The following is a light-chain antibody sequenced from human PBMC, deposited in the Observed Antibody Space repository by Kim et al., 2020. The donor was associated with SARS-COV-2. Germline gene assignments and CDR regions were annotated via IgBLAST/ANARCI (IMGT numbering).Light chain of an antibody. Sequence: QSVLTQPPSASGTPGQRVTISCSGRSSNIGGNYVYWYQHLPGTAPHLLIYKSDLRPSGVPDRFSGSASGTSASLAITGLRSEDEAEYYCAVWDDSLSGWVFGGGTKVTVL. J-gene: IGLJ3*02. CDR1: SSNIGGNY. V-gene: IGLV1-47*01. CDR2: KSD. CDR3: AVWDDSLSGWV.